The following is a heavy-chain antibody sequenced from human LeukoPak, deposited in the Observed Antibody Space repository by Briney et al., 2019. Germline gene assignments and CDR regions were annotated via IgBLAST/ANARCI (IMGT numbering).Heavy chain of an antibody. Sequence: SETLSLTCTVSGGSISSGDCYWSWIRQHPGKGLEWIGYIHYSGSTHYNPSLKSRVIISVDTSKNQFSLKLRSVAAADTAVYYCARSRAGFTVIYFDYWGQGTLVTVSS. CDR2: IHYSGST. J-gene: IGHJ4*02. CDR3: ARSRAGFTVIYFDY. V-gene: IGHV4-31*03. CDR1: GGSISSGDCY. D-gene: IGHD4-17*01.